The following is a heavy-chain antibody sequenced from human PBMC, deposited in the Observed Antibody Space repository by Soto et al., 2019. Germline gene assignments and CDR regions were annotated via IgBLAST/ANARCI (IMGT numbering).Heavy chain of an antibody. D-gene: IGHD1-20*01. CDR2: IYWDNDK. CDR3: AHTMYNWGSGYVDY. J-gene: IGHJ4*02. V-gene: IGHV2-5*02. CDR1: GFSLSTSGVG. Sequence: QITLKESGPTLVKPTQTLTMTCTFSGFSLSTSGVGVAWIRQPPGKALEWLALIYWDNDKRYSPSLKSRLTTTKDTSQNQLVLTINHIDPVQTATYYCAHTMYNWGSGYVDYWGQGTLVTVSS.